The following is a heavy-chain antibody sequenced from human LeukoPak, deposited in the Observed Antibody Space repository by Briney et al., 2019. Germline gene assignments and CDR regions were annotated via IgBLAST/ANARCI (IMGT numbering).Heavy chain of an antibody. CDR3: ARFSGSYHPYWFDP. CDR1: GGSISSYY. CDR2: IYYSGST. Sequence: SETLSLTCTGSGGSISSYYWSWIRQPPGKGLEWIWYIYYSGSTNYNPSLKSRVTISVDTSKNQFSLKLSSVTAADTAVYYCARFSGSYHPYWFDPSGQGTLVTVSS. D-gene: IGHD1-26*01. J-gene: IGHJ5*02. V-gene: IGHV4-59*01.